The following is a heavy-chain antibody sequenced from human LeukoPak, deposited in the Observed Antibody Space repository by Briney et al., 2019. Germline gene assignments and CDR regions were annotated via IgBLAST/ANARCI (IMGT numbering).Heavy chain of an antibody. D-gene: IGHD3-3*01. CDR2: ISYDGSNK. CDR3: AKDLYYDFWSGYSGRYYYGMDV. CDR1: GFTFSSYG. Sequence: GGSLRLSCAASGFTFSSYGMHWVRQAPGKGLEWVAVISYDGSNKYYADSVKGRFTISRDNSKNTLYLQMNSLRAEDTAVYYCAKDLYYDFWSGYSGRYYYGMDVWGQGTTATVSS. J-gene: IGHJ6*02. V-gene: IGHV3-30*18.